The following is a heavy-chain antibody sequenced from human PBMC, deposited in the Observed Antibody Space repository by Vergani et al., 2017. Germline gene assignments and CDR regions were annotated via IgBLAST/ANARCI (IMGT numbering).Heavy chain of an antibody. D-gene: IGHD2-15*01. Sequence: QVKLEESGGGVVQPGRSLRLSCAASGFSFGNYAMHWVRQAPGKRLEWVGVISYDGTEKKYADSVNGRFTISRDNSKKMMSLQMNSLRVEDTAVYYCARGGKGIIMVVPSTHLWGQGTQVSVS. CDR2: ISYDGTEK. CDR1: GFSFGNYA. V-gene: IGHV3-30-3*01. CDR3: ARGGKGIIMVVPSTHL. J-gene: IGHJ4*02.